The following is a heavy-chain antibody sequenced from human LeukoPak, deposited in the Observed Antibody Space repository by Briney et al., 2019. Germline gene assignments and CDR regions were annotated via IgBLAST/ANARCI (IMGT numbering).Heavy chain of an antibody. D-gene: IGHD4-17*01. J-gene: IGHJ3*02. CDR1: GGSISSYY. Sequence: PSETLSLTCTVSGGSISSYYWSWIRQPPGKGLEWIGYIYYSGSTNYNPSPKSRVTISVDTSKNQFSLKLSSVTAADTAVHYCASGHYGRGAFDIWGQGTMVTVSS. CDR3: ASGHYGRGAFDI. V-gene: IGHV4-59*08. CDR2: IYYSGST.